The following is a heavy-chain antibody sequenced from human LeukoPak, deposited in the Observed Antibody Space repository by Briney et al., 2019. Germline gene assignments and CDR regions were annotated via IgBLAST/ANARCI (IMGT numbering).Heavy chain of an antibody. CDR3: ATVLISSSWSFDY. CDR1: GYTLTDLS. D-gene: IGHD6-13*01. J-gene: IGHJ4*02. Sequence: GASVKVSCKVSGYTLTDLSMHWVRQAPGKGLEWMGGFDPEDGETIYAQKFQGRVTMTEDTSTATASMELSSLRSEDTAVYYCATVLISSSWSFDYWGQGTLVTVSS. V-gene: IGHV1-24*01. CDR2: FDPEDGET.